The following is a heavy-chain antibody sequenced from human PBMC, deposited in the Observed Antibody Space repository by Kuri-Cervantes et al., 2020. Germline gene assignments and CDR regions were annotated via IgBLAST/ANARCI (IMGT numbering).Heavy chain of an antibody. D-gene: IGHD6-19*01. Sequence: GGSLRLSCAASGFTFSDYYMSWIRQAPGKGLEWVSYISSSGSTIYYADSVKGRFTISRDNAKNSLYLQMNSLRAEDTAVYYCARRTVPLFPSSGWYYFDYWGQGTLVTVSS. CDR3: ARRTVPLFPSSGWYYFDY. J-gene: IGHJ4*02. CDR1: GFTFSDYY. CDR2: ISSSGSTI. V-gene: IGHV3-11*01.